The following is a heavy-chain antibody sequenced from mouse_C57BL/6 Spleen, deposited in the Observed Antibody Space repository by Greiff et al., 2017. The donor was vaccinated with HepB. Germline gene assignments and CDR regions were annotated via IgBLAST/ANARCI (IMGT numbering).Heavy chain of an antibody. D-gene: IGHD1-1*01. CDR2: ISSGSSTI. Sequence: EVKVVESGGGLVKPGGSLKLSCAASGFTFSDYGMHWVRQAPEKGLEWVAYISSGSSTIYYADTVKGRFTISRDNAKNTLFLQMTSLRSEDTAMYYCARGATVALDYWGQGTTLTVSS. V-gene: IGHV5-17*01. CDR3: ARGATVALDY. CDR1: GFTFSDYG. J-gene: IGHJ2*01.